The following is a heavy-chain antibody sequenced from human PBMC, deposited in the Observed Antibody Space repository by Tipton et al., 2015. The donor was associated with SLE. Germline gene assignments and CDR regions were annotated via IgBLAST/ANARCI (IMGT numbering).Heavy chain of an antibody. V-gene: IGHV4-59*01. J-gene: IGHJ3*02. CDR1: GGSISGYY. CDR2: IYYNGNT. D-gene: IGHD1-26*01. Sequence: TLSLTCTVSGGSISGYYWSWIRQPPGKRLEWIGYIYYNGNTHYNPSLNSRVTISVDTSKNQFSLNLSSVTAADTAVYYCARTLGAIAHTVYDAFDIWGQGKMVTVSS. CDR3: ARTLGAIAHTVYDAFDI.